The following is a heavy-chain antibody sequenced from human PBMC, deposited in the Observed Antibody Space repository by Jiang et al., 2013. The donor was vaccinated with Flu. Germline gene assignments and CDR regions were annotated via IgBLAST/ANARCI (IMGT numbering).Heavy chain of an antibody. CDR2: ISHSGGT. Sequence: LLKPSETLSLTCTVYSRSFSGYYWSWIRQPPGKGLEWIGEISHSGGTKYNPSLKSRISISIDTSKSQFSLSLSSVTAADTAVYYCASGREKGTWKLYYYGMDVWGQGTTVIVSS. V-gene: IGHV4-34*01. J-gene: IGHJ6*02. D-gene: IGHD1-1*01. CDR1: SRSFSGYY. CDR3: ASGREKGTWKLYYYGMDV.